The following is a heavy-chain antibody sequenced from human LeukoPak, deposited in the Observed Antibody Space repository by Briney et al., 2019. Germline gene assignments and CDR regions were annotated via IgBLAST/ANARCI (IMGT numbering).Heavy chain of an antibody. Sequence: GGSLRLSCAAPGFTFSGYSMNWVPQAPGKGLVCVLYICSSGSSIYYADSVKGRFTISRDNAKNSLYLQMNGLRAEDTAVYYCATGPWGLTVTTPNWFDPWGQGTLVTVSS. V-gene: IGHV3-48*01. CDR3: ATGPWGLTVTTPNWFDP. J-gene: IGHJ5*02. CDR2: ICSSGSSI. D-gene: IGHD4-11*01. CDR1: GFTFSGYS.